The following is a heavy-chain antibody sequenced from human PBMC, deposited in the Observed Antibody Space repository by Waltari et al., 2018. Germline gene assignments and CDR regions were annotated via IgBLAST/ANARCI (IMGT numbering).Heavy chain of an antibody. V-gene: IGHV3-48*03. CDR3: ARPSTEYYYYYYYMDV. Sequence: EVQVVESGGGLVQPGGCMRVACAAFGLTSGNYELRWVRQAPGKGLEWVSYISNSGSTTYYADSVKGRFTISRDNAKNSMYLEMDSLRAEDTAVYYCARPSTEYYYYYYYMDVWGKGTTVTVS. CDR1: GLTSGNYE. J-gene: IGHJ6*03. CDR2: ISNSGSTT.